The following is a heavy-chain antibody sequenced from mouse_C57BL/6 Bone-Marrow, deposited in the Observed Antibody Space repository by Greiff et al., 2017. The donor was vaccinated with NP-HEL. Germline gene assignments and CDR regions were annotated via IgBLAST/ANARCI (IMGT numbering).Heavy chain of an antibody. CDR2: ISTYYGDA. CDR3: ARTSYDGSSAGFDY. J-gene: IGHJ2*01. V-gene: IGHV1-67*01. CDR1: GYTFTDYA. D-gene: IGHD1-1*01. Sequence: VQLQQSGPELVRPGVSVKISCKGSGYTFTDYAMHWVKQSHAKSLEWIGVISTYYGDASYNPQFKEKATMTVDKSSSTAYLELTRLTSEDSAVYYCARTSYDGSSAGFDYWGQGTTLTVSS.